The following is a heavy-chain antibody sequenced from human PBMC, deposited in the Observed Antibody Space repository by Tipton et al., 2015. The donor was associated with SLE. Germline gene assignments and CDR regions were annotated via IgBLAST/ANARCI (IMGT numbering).Heavy chain of an antibody. CDR3: AKEGRYVDY. CDR2: ISGSGGST. Sequence: SSSSYYWGWVRQPPGKGLEWVSAISGSGGSTYYADSVKGRFTISRDNSKSTLYLQMNSLTAEDTAMYYCAKEGRYVDYWGQGTLVTVSS. CDR1: SSSSYY. J-gene: IGHJ4*02. V-gene: IGHV3-23*01.